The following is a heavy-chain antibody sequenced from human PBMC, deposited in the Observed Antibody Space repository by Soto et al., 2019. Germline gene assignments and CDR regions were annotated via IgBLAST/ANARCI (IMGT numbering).Heavy chain of an antibody. J-gene: IGHJ4*02. CDR1: GFTFSSYS. Sequence: PGGSLRLSCAASGFTFSSYSMNWVRQAPGKGLEWVSSISRSSSYIYYADSVKGRFTISRDNAKNSLYLQMNSLRAEDTAVYCCARDRGRDWEWLLSYFDYWGQGTLVTVSS. D-gene: IGHD3-3*01. V-gene: IGHV3-21*01. CDR3: ARDRGRDWEWLLSYFDY. CDR2: ISRSSSYI.